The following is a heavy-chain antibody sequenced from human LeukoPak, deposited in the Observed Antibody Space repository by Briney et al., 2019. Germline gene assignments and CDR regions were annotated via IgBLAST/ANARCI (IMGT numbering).Heavy chain of an antibody. CDR2: ITSSGSST. CDR1: GFIFYSYA. CDR3: TRGPGYDYVWGTYRADY. V-gene: IGHV3-64*01. D-gene: IGHD3-16*02. J-gene: IGHJ4*02. Sequence: PGGSLRLSCSASGFIFYSYAMHWVRQAPGRGLEYVAAITSSGSSTFHANSVKGRFTISRDNSKNTLYLQMGSLRPEDMAVYSCTRGPGYDYVWGTYRADYWGQGTLVTVSS.